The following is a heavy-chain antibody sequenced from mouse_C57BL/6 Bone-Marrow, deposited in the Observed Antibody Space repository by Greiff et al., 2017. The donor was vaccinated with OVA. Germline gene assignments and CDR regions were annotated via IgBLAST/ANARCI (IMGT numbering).Heavy chain of an antibody. CDR1: GYTFTSYW. V-gene: IGHV1-55*01. D-gene: IGHD1-1*01. CDR3: ARCSSFFDY. Sequence: VKLQQPGAELVKPGASVKMSCKASGYTFTSYWITWVKQRPGQGLEWIGDIYPGSGSTNYNEKFKGKATLTVDTSSSTAYMQLSSLTSEDSAVYYCARCSSFFDYWGQGTTLTVSS. J-gene: IGHJ2*01. CDR2: IYPGSGST.